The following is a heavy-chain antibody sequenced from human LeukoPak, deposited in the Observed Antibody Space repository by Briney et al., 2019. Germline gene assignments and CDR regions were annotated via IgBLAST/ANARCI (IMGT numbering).Heavy chain of an antibody. J-gene: IGHJ4*02. V-gene: IGHV4-4*07. D-gene: IGHD2-15*01. Sequence: SETLSLTCTLSSGSLSSSYWSWIRQPAGKGLEWIGRVYTSGSTNYNPSLKSRVAISVDTSKNQFSLKLSSVTAADTAVYYCARGTYCSGGSCYSDFDYWGQGTLVTVSS. CDR2: VYTSGST. CDR3: ARGTYCSGGSCYSDFDY. CDR1: SGSLSSSY.